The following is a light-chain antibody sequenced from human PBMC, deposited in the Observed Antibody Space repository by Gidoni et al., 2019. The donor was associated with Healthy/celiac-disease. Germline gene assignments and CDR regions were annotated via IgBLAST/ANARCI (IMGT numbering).Light chain of an antibody. CDR1: QSVSSSY. Sequence: LSCRSSQSVSSSYLAWYQPKPGQAPRLLIYGASSRATGIPDRFSGSGSGTDFTLTISSLEPEDFAVYYCQQYGSSHQFTFGPXTKVDIK. J-gene: IGKJ3*01. CDR2: GAS. V-gene: IGKV3-20*01. CDR3: QQYGSSHQFT.